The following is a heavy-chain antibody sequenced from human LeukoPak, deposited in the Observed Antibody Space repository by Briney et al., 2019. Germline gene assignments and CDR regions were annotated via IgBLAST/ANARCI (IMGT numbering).Heavy chain of an antibody. D-gene: IGHD1-26*01. V-gene: IGHV3-7*01. CDR2: IKQDGSEK. Sequence: GGSLRLSCAASGFTFSSYWMSWVRQAPGKGLEWVANIKQDGSEKYYVDSVKGRFTISRDNAKNSLYLQMNSLRAEDTAVYYCARGRWGATLSAFDIWGQGTMVTVSS. J-gene: IGHJ3*02. CDR3: ARGRWGATLSAFDI. CDR1: GFTFSSYW.